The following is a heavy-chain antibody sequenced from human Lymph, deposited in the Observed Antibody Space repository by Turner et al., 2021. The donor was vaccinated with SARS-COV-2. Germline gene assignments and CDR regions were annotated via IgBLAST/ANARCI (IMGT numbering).Heavy chain of an antibody. V-gene: IGHV4-59*01. CDR1: GGSISSYY. CDR2: IYYSGST. J-gene: IGHJ4*02. CDR3: ARGFYY. Sequence: QVQLQESGPGLVKPSETLSLTCTVSGGSISSYYWSWIRQPPGKGLVWIGYIYYSGSTNYNPALKSRVTISVDTSKNQFSLKLSSVTAADTAVYYCARGFYYWGQGTLVTVSS.